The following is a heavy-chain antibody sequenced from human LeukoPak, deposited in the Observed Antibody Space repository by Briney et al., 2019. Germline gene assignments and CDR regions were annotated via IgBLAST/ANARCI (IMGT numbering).Heavy chain of an antibody. V-gene: IGHV4-59*01. CDR3: AREGQWLPDWFDP. Sequence: SETLSLTCTVSGGSISGYYCSWVRQPPGKGLEWIGYIHYSGSTNYHPSLKSRVTISLDTPMNQFSLKLTSVTAADTAVYYCAREGQWLPDWFDPWGQGTLVTVSS. CDR2: IHYSGST. D-gene: IGHD6-19*01. CDR1: GGSISGYY. J-gene: IGHJ5*02.